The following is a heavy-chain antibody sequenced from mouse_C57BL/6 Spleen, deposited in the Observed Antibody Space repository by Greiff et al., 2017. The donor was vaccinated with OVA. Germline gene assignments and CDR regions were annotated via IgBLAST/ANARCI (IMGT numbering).Heavy chain of an antibody. CDR1: GFPFSDYY. Sequence: EVQLVESGGGLVQPGGSLPLSCAASGFPFSDYYMYWVRQPPETRLAWVAYISNGGGSTYYPDTVKGRFTISRDNANNTLYLQMSRLKSEDTAMYYCARPGGGTWFAYWGQGTLVTVSA. CDR3: ARPGGGTWFAY. CDR2: ISNGGGST. V-gene: IGHV5-12*01. J-gene: IGHJ3*01.